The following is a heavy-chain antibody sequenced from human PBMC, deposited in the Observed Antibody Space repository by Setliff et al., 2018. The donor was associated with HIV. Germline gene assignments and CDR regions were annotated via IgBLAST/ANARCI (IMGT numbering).Heavy chain of an antibody. V-gene: IGHV4-39*07. D-gene: IGHD2-21*01. CDR1: GGSISSSNYY. Sequence: KASETLSLTCTVSGGSISSSNYYWGWIRQPPGKGLEWIGSIYYSGSTNYNPSLKSRLNLSVDTSKNQFSLRLTAVTAADSAMYYCARLLTAVRGYYYGFDVWGQGTTVTSP. J-gene: IGHJ6*02. CDR3: ARLLTAVRGYYYGFDV. CDR2: IYYSGST.